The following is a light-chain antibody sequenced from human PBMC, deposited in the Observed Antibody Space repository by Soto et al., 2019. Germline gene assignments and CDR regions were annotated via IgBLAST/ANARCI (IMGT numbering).Light chain of an antibody. Sequence: QSALTQPPSASGSPGQSVAISCTGTSSDIGGYNYVSWYQQHPGKAPKLMIYEVNKRPSGVPDRFSGSKSANTPSLTVSGLQAEDEADYYCSSYAGSSNVFGTGTKVTVL. V-gene: IGLV2-8*01. CDR3: SSYAGSSNV. CDR2: EVN. J-gene: IGLJ1*01. CDR1: SSDIGGYNY.